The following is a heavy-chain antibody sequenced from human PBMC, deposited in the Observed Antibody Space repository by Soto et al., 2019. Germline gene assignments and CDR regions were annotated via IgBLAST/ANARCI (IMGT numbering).Heavy chain of an antibody. V-gene: IGHV4-59*01. CDR2: IYYSGST. CDR1: GGSISSYY. J-gene: IGHJ3*02. D-gene: IGHD3-10*01. Sequence: TSETLSLTCTVSGGSISSYYWSWIRQPPGKGLEWIGYIYYSGSTNYNPSLKSRVTISVDTSKNQFSLKLSSVTAADTAVYYCARAGWFGELFSAFDIWGQGTMVTVSS. CDR3: ARAGWFGELFSAFDI.